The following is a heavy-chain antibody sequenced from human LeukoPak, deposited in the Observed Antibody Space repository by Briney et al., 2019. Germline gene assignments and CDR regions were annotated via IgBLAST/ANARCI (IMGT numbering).Heavy chain of an antibody. CDR3: AKDFYQWLVNGGPHY. J-gene: IGHJ4*02. CDR1: GFTFSSYG. Sequence: PGGSLRLSCAASGFTFSSYGMNWVRQAPGKGLEWVAVISYDGSNKYYADSVKGRFTISRDNSKNTLYLQMNSLRAEDTAVYYCAKDFYQWLVNGGPHYWGQGTLVTVSS. V-gene: IGHV3-30*18. CDR2: ISYDGSNK. D-gene: IGHD6-19*01.